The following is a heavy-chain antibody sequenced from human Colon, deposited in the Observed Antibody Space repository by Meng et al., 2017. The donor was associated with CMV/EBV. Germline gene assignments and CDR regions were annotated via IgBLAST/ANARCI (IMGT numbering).Heavy chain of an antibody. CDR1: GFIFEDYA. D-gene: IGHD1-14*01. V-gene: IGHV3-9*03. J-gene: IGHJ6*02. Sequence: SLKISCVVSGFIFEDYAMHWVRQAPGKGLEWVAGITWNSVSVGYADSVKGRFTISRDNAKNSLYLQMNSLRAEDMALYYCAKDTDRSLYGMDVWGQGTTVTVSS. CDR3: AKDTDRSLYGMDV. CDR2: ITWNSVSV.